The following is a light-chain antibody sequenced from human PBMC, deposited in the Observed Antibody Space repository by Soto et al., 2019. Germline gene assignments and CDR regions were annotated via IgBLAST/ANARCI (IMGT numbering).Light chain of an antibody. CDR3: QQYNSYTWT. J-gene: IGKJ1*01. Sequence: DIQMTQSPSTLSASVGDRVTITCRASQSISSWLAWYQQKPGKAPKLLIYKASSLESGVPSRFSGSGSGTDFTLTISSLQPDDFATSYCQQYNSYTWTFGQGTKVEIK. CDR2: KAS. V-gene: IGKV1-5*03. CDR1: QSISSW.